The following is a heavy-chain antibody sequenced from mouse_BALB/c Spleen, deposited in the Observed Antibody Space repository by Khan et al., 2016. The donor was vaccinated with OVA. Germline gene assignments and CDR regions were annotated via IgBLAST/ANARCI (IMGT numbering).Heavy chain of an antibody. V-gene: IGHV3-2*02. D-gene: IGHD1-2*01. J-gene: IGHJ3*01. Sequence: EVQLQESGPGLVKPSQSLSLTCTVTGYSITSDYAWNWIRQFPGNKLEWMGYITYSGSTRYNPSLKSRISITRDTSKNQFFLQLNSVTTEDTATYFCSRSITTATGGFAYWGQGTLVTVSA. CDR3: SRSITTATGGFAY. CDR2: ITYSGST. CDR1: GYSITSDYA.